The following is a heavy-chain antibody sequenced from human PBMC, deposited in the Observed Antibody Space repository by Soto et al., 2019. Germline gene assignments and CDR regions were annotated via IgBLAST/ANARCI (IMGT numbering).Heavy chain of an antibody. V-gene: IGHV3-30-3*01. CDR3: ARPRGYSYGTPEGLDV. J-gene: IGHJ6*02. CDR1: GFTFSNYA. CDR2: ISYDGSNK. D-gene: IGHD5-18*01. Sequence: QVQLVESGGGVVQPGRSLRLSCAASGFTFSNYAMHWVRQAPGKGLEWVAVISYDGSNKNYADSVKGRFTISRDNAKNTLNLQMNSLRAEDTALYYCARPRGYSYGTPEGLDVWGQGTTVTVSS.